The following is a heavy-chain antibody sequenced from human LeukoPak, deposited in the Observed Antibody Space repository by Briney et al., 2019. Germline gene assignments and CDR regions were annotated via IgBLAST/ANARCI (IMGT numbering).Heavy chain of an antibody. D-gene: IGHD6-25*01. CDR3: ARQSTIAAARIDP. CDR2: IYYSGSA. Sequence: SETLFLTCSVSGGSISDSNYYWGWIRQPPGRGLEWIANIYYSGSAYYSPSLKSRVTVSVDTSKNQFSLKLNSVTAADTAVYYCARQSTIAAARIDPWGQGTLVTVSS. V-gene: IGHV4-39*01. CDR1: GGSISDSNYY. J-gene: IGHJ5*02.